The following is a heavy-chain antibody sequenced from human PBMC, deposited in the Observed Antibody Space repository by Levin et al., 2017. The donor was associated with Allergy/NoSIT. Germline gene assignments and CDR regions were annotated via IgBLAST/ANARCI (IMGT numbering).Heavy chain of an antibody. V-gene: IGHV3-53*01. CDR3: ARSASAYYYYGMDV. J-gene: IGHJ6*02. Sequence: GGSLRLSCAASGFTVSSSYISWVRQAPGKGLEWVSVIYSGGSTHYADSVKGRFTISRDNSKNTLYLQMNSLRAEDTAVYFCARSASAYYYYGMDVWGLGTTVTVSS. CDR2: IYSGGST. CDR1: GFTVSSSY.